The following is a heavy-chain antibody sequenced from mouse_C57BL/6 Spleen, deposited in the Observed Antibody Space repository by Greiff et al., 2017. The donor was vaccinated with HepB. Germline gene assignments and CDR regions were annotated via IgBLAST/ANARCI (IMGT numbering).Heavy chain of an antibody. J-gene: IGHJ1*03. Sequence: VQLKQSGAELVRPGASVKLSCTASGFNIKDDYMHWVKQRPEQGLEWIGWIDPENGDTEYASKFQGKATITADTSSNTAYLQLSSLTSEDTAVYYCTTFYPYWYFDVWGTGTTVTVSS. V-gene: IGHV14-4*01. CDR1: GFNIKDDY. CDR2: IDPENGDT. CDR3: TTFYPYWYFDV.